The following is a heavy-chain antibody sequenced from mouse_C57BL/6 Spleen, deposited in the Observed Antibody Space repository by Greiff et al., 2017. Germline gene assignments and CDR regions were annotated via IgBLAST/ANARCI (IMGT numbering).Heavy chain of an antibody. D-gene: IGHD4-1*01. V-gene: IGHV1-61*01. CDR1: GYTFTSSW. J-gene: IGHJ4*01. CDR2: IYPSDSET. CDR3: AVGRDAMDY. Sequence: QVQLQQPGAELVRPGSSVKLSCKASGYTFTSSWMDWVKQRPGQGLEWIGNIYPSDSETHYNQKFQDKATLTVDKSSSTAYMQLSSLTSEDSAVYYCAVGRDAMDYWGQGTSVTVSS.